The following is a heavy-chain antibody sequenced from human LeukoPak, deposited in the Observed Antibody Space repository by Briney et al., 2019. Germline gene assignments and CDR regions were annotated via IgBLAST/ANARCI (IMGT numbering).Heavy chain of an antibody. Sequence: SETLSLTCSVSGYSISSGYYWGWIRQPPGKGLEWIGTIYHSGTIYYNPSLKSRVTISVDTSQNQFSLKVTSVTAADTAVYYCARQGNCAGGSCYNWFGPWGQGTLVTVSS. CDR3: ARQGNCAGGSCYNWFGP. D-gene: IGHD2-15*01. J-gene: IGHJ5*02. CDR1: GYSISSGYY. V-gene: IGHV4-38-2*01. CDR2: IYHSGTI.